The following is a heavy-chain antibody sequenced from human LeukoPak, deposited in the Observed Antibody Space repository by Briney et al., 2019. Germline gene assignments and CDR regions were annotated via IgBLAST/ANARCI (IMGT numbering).Heavy chain of an antibody. CDR1: GVTFSSYA. V-gene: IGHV3-64*01. Sequence: PGGSLRLSCAASGVTFSSYAMHWVRQAPGKGLEYFSAISSNGGSTYYANSVKGRFTISRDNSKNTLYLQMGSLRAEDMAVYYCARVALGYSSGWYDYWGQGTLVTVSS. J-gene: IGHJ4*02. D-gene: IGHD6-19*01. CDR3: ARVALGYSSGWYDY. CDR2: ISSNGGST.